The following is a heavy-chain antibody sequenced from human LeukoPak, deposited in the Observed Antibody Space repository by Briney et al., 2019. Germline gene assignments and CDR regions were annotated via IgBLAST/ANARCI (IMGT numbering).Heavy chain of an antibody. J-gene: IGHJ3*02. CDR1: GGSISSYY. D-gene: IGHD1-7*01. CDR3: AREGVITGTTIDYAFDI. Sequence: SETLSLTCTVSGGSISSYYWSWIRQPPGKGLEWIGYIYYSGSTNYNPSLKSRDTISVDTSKNQFSLKLSSVTAADTVVYYCAREGVITGTTIDYAFDIWGQGTMVTVSS. V-gene: IGHV4-59*12. CDR2: IYYSGST.